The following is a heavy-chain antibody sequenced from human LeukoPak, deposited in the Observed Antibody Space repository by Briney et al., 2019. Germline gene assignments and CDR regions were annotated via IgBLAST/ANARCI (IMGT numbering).Heavy chain of an antibody. V-gene: IGHV3-30-3*01. CDR3: ARDAIIVVVIGGTTGYMDV. J-gene: IGHJ6*03. Sequence: GSLRLSCAASGFTFSSYAMHWVRQAPGKGLEWVAVISYDGSNKYYADSVKGRFTISRDNSKNTLYLQMNSLRAEDTAVYYCARDAIIVVVIGGTTGYMDVWGKGTTVTVSS. CDR2: ISYDGSNK. D-gene: IGHD2-21*01. CDR1: GFTFSSYA.